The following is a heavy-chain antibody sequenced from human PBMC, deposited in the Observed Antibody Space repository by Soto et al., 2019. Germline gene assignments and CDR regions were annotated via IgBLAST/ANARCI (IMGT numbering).Heavy chain of an antibody. D-gene: IGHD1-20*01. CDR3: VAITGTLGVDY. Sequence: ASVKVSCKASGYTFTMYGISGVGQSPGQGLEWMGCISAYNGNTNYAQKLQGRVTMTTDTSTSTAYMELRSLRSGDTAVYYCVAITGTLGVDYWGQGTLVTVSS. CDR2: ISAYNGNT. V-gene: IGHV1-18*01. J-gene: IGHJ4*02. CDR1: GYTFTMYG.